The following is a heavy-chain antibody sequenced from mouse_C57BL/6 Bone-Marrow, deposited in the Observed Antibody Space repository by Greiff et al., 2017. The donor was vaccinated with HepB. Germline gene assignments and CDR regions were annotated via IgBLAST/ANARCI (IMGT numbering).Heavy chain of an antibody. J-gene: IGHJ4*01. CDR1: GFTFSSYA. V-gene: IGHV5-4*03. D-gene: IGHD1-1*01. CDR2: ISDGGSYT. CDR3: ARASYYYGSSHPAMDY. Sequence: EVKLVESGGGLVKPGGSLKLSCAASGFTFSSYAMSWVRQTPEKRLEWVATISDGGSYTYYPDNVKGRFTISRDNAKNNLYLQMSHLKSEDTAMYYCARASYYYGSSHPAMDYWGQGTSVTVSS.